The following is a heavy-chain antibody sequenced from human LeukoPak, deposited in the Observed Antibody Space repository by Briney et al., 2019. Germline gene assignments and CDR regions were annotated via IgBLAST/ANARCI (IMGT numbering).Heavy chain of an antibody. CDR2: ISGSGIST. D-gene: IGHD4-17*01. J-gene: IGHJ4*02. CDR3: AKGTSTVTNVDN. Sequence: GESLKISCAASGFTFSNYAMSWVRQAPGKGLEWVSSISGSGISTYYADSVNGRFTISRDNSKNTLYLQMNSLRAEDTAVYYCAKGTSTVTNVDNWGQGTLVTVSS. V-gene: IGHV3-23*01. CDR1: GFTFSNYA.